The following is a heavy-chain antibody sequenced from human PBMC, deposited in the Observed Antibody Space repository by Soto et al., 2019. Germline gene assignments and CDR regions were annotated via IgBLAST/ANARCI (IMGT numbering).Heavy chain of an antibody. Sequence: SETLSLTCAVYGGSFSGYYWSWIRQPPGKGLEWIGEINHSGSTNYNPSLKSRVIISVDTSKNQFSLKLSSVTAADTAVYYCARDKEQTYIWGSYRHFDYWGQGTLVTVSS. D-gene: IGHD3-16*02. CDR3: ARDKEQTYIWGSYRHFDY. CDR2: INHSGST. J-gene: IGHJ4*02. V-gene: IGHV4-34*01. CDR1: GGSFSGYY.